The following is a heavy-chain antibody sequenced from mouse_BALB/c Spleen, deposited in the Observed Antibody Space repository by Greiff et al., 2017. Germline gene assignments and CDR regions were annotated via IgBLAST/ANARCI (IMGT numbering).Heavy chain of an antibody. V-gene: IGHV7-3*02. J-gene: IGHJ2*01. D-gene: IGHD1-1*01. CDR2: IRNKANGYTT. CDR3: ARLYYYGSSFDY. CDR1: GFTFTDYY. Sequence: EVHLVESGGGLVQPGGSLRLSCATSGFTFTDYYMSWVRQPPGKALEWLGFIRNKANGYTTEYSASVKGRFTISRDNSQSILYLQMNTLRAEDSATYYCARLYYYGSSFDYWGQGTTLTVSS.